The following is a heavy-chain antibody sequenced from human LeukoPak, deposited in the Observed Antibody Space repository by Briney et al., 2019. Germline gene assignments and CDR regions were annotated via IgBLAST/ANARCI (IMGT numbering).Heavy chain of an antibody. V-gene: IGHV1-46*01. J-gene: IGHJ3*02. CDR1: GYTFTSYY. CDR3: ARDPRRTMATRPGAFDI. CDR2: INPSGGST. Sequence: ASVKVSCKASGYTFTSYYMHWVRQAPGQGLEWMGIINPSGGSTSYAQKFQGRVTMTRDMSTSTVYMELSSLRSEDTAVYYCARDPRRTMATRPGAFDIWGQGTMVTVSS. D-gene: IGHD5-24*01.